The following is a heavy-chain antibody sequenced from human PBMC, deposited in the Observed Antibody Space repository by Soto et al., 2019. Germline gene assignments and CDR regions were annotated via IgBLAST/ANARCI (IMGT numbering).Heavy chain of an antibody. CDR1: GVSITSTTYF. V-gene: IGHV4-39*01. D-gene: IGHD4-4*01. J-gene: IGHJ6*02. CDR2: LSYAGNT. CDR3: ARQATYTLYV. Sequence: SETLSLTCAVSGVSITSTTYFWAWIRQPPGKGLEWIGTLSYAGNTYYNPSLQSRVTISADTSKNQFSLMLTSLTAADTAVYYCARQATYTLYVWGQGTSVTVYS.